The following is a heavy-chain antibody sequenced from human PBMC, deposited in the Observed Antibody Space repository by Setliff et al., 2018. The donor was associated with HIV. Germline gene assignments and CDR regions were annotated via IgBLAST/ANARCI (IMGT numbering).Heavy chain of an antibody. CDR1: GYTFTDYY. CDR3: ARGGEISCNYRGVWFDP. Sequence: ASVKVSCKTSGYTFTDYYIHWVRQAPGPGLEWMGWINPGSGRTKYAQRFQGRVTMTRDTSITTGYMALSRLRSDDTAVDYCARGGEISCNYRGVWFDPLGQGTLVTVSS. V-gene: IGHV1-2*02. CDR2: INPGSGRT. D-gene: IGHD1-7*01. J-gene: IGHJ5*02.